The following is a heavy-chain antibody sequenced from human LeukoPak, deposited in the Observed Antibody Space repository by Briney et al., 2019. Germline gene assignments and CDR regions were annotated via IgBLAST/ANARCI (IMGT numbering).Heavy chain of an antibody. CDR3: ARVRWAGGYSYGLFDY. J-gene: IGHJ4*02. CDR1: GFTFSSYG. Sequence: GRSLRLSCAASGFTFSSYGMHWVRQAPGKGLEWVAVISYDGSNKYYADSVKGRFTISRDNAKNSLYLQMNSLRAEDTAVYYCARVRWAGGYSYGLFDYWGQGTLVTVSS. D-gene: IGHD5-18*01. CDR2: ISYDGSNK. V-gene: IGHV3-30*03.